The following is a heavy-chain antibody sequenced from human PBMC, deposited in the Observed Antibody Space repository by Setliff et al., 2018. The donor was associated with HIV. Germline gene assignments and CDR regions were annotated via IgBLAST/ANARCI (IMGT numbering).Heavy chain of an antibody. D-gene: IGHD4-4*01. J-gene: IGHJ4*02. CDR1: GFTFNNYW. V-gene: IGHV3-7*01. CDR2: IDQDGSHK. Sequence: GGSLRLSCAVSGFTFNNYWIVWVRQAPGKGLEWVANIDQDGSHKYYVDSVKGRFTISRDNAKNSLYLQMNSLRAEDTAVYYCAQITVMGYWGQGTLVTVSS. CDR3: AQITVMGY.